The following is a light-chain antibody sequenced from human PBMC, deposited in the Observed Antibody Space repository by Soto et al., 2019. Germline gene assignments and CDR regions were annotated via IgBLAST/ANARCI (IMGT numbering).Light chain of an antibody. CDR2: DVN. V-gene: IGLV2-11*01. CDR1: SSDVAGYNY. Sequence: QSVLTQPRSVSGSPGQSVTISCTGTSSDVAGYNYVSWFQQHGAKAPKLIIYDVNKRPSGVPDRFSGSKSGNTASLTISGLQAEDEADYFCCSYAGTYTFYGFGTGTKLTVL. CDR3: CSYAGTYTFYG. J-gene: IGLJ1*01.